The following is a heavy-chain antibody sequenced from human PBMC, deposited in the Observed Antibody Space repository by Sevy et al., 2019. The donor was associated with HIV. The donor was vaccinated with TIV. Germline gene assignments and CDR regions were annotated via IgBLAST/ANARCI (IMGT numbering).Heavy chain of an antibody. D-gene: IGHD3-22*01. CDR2: IYTSGST. CDR1: GGSISSYY. Sequence: SETLSLTCTVSGGSISSYYWSWIRQPAGKGLEWIGRIYTSGSTNYNPSLKSRVTMSVDTSKNQFSLKLSSVTAADTAVYYCARDSRDDSSGSNLDYWGQGTLVTVSS. CDR3: ARDSRDDSSGSNLDY. V-gene: IGHV4-4*07. J-gene: IGHJ4*02.